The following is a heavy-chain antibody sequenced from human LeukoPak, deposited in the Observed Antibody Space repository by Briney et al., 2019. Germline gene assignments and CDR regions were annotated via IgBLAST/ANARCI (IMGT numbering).Heavy chain of an antibody. J-gene: IGHJ4*02. CDR2: ISYDGSNK. V-gene: IGHV3-30-3*01. Sequence: PGGSLRLSCAASGFTFSSYAMHWVRQAPGKGLEWVAVISYDGSNKYYADSVKGRFTISRDNSKNTLYLQMNSLRAEDTAVYYCAKARDSSGPYGDYWGQGTLVTVSS. D-gene: IGHD6-19*01. CDR1: GFTFSSYA. CDR3: AKARDSSGPYGDY.